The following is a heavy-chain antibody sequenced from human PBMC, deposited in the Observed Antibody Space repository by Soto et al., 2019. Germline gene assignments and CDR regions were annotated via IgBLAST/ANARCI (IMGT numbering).Heavy chain of an antibody. J-gene: IGHJ4*02. Sequence: PSETLSLTCTVSGGSLSSTIYFWGWIRQPPGKGLEWIGTFYYSRATSYNPSLKSRVTISADTSKNQFSLKLSSVTAADTAVYYCARLVDPCGGACYSPVYVDFWGQGTLVTVSS. CDR3: ARLVDPCGGACYSPVYVDF. CDR2: FYYSRAT. CDR1: GGSLSSTIYF. V-gene: IGHV4-39*01. D-gene: IGHD2-21*02.